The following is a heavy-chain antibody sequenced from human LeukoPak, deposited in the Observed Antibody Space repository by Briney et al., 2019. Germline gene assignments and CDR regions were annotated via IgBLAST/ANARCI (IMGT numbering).Heavy chain of an antibody. D-gene: IGHD3-22*01. V-gene: IGHV4-59*01. Sequence: AETLSLTCTVSGASISSDYWSWIRQPPGKGLEWIGYIYYSGSTNYNPSLKSRVTISLDTSKNQFSLNLSSVTAADTAVYYCARAGNYDYSSGYYSHFDYWGQGTLVTVSS. CDR2: IYYSGST. CDR1: GASISSDY. J-gene: IGHJ4*02. CDR3: ARAGNYDYSSGYYSHFDY.